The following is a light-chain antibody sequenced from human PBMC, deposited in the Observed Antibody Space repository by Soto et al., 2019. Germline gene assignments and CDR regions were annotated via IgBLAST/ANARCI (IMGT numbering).Light chain of an antibody. V-gene: IGKV1D-13*01. CDR3: QQFNNYPS. CDR2: AAS. Sequence: AIQLTQSPSSLSASVGDRVTITCRASQDISSALVWYQQRPGKGPKLLIYAASSLKSGVPSRFSGSGSGTDFTLIISSLQPEDFATYYCQQFNNYPSFGQGTKLEIK. J-gene: IGKJ2*01. CDR1: QDISSA.